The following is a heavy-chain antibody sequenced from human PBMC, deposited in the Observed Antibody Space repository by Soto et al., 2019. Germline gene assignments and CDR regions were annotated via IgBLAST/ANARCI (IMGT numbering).Heavy chain of an antibody. J-gene: IGHJ4*02. CDR3: ARGHSSSWEPHPSRFDS. V-gene: IGHV1-18*01. CDR2: IRAYNGNT. Sequence: ASVKVSCKASGYTFTSYGISWVRQAPGPGLEWMGWIRAYNGNTNYPQKLRGRVTMTTDTSTSTVYLELSSVIAADTAVYYCARGHSSSWEPHPSRFDSWGQGTLVTVSS. CDR1: GYTFTSYG. D-gene: IGHD6-13*01.